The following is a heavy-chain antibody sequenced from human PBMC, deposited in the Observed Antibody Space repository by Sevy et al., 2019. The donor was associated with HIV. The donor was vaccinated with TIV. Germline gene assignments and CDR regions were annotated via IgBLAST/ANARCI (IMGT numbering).Heavy chain of an antibody. D-gene: IGHD2-2*01. J-gene: IGHJ5*02. CDR2: ISGLSNYI. CDR3: ARDRCTITSCHEGNWFDP. CDR1: GFTFSSYS. Sequence: GGSLRLSCAASGFTFSSYSMNWVRQAPGKGLEWVSSISGLSNYIYYADSVKGRFTISRDNANNSLYLQMNGLRAEDTAVYYCARDRCTITSCHEGNWFDPWGQGTLVTVSS. V-gene: IGHV3-21*01.